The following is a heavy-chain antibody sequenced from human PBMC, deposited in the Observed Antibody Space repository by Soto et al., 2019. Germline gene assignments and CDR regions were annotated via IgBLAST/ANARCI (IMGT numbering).Heavy chain of an antibody. J-gene: IGHJ6*02. V-gene: IGHV4-39*01. D-gene: IGHD3-10*01. CDR3: TRRYNYGSGKYAADV. CDR2: ISYSGST. CDR1: GGSTSSSGYY. Sequence: SATLSLTCTVSGGSTSSSGYYGGSIRQPPGKGLEWIGTISYSGSTYYTPPLRNRITLSVDTSNNQFSLKLSSVTAVDTAVYFCTRRYNYGSGKYAADVWCQGTTVT.